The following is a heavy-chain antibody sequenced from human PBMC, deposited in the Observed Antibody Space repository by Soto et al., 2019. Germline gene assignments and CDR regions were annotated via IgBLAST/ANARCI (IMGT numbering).Heavy chain of an antibody. CDR2: ISYDGSNK. D-gene: IGHD6-19*01. J-gene: IGHJ4*02. CDR3: VKVRGQQWLVSSGYFDL. Sequence: QVQLVESGGGVVQPGRSLTLSCAASGFTFSGHGMHWVRQAPGKGLEWVAAISYDGSNKYYADSVKGRFTISRDNSKNMLYLQMNSLRAEDTAVYYCVKVRGQQWLVSSGYFDLWGQGTLVTVSS. V-gene: IGHV3-30*18. CDR1: GFTFSGHG.